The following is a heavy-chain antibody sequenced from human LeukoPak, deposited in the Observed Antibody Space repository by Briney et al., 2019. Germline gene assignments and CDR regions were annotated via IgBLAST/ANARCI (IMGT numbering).Heavy chain of an antibody. V-gene: IGHV3-48*04. CDR3: ARTRDGPFEY. Sequence: GGSLRLSCAASGFTFSSYAMSWVRQAPGKGLEWLSHISSSGSSIQYADSVKGRFTISRDNAKNSLYLQMNSLRAEDTAVYYCARTRDGPFEYWGQGTLVTVSS. CDR2: ISSSGSSI. J-gene: IGHJ4*02. CDR1: GFTFSSYA. D-gene: IGHD5-24*01.